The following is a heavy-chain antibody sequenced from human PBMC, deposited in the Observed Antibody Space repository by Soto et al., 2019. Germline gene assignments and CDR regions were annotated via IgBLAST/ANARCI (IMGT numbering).Heavy chain of an antibody. V-gene: IGHV4-59*01. CDR2: MYNTGST. CDR3: ARDLWCYCGADCYPLDF. J-gene: IGHJ6*02. Sequence: PSETLSLTWTVSGGFLSRYYWSWFRQPPGKGLEWIGYMYNTGSTIYNPSLKSRVTISVDTSKNQFSLKLNSVTAADTAVYYCARDLWCYCGADCYPLDFSGQGTTVTLS. D-gene: IGHD2-21*02. CDR1: GGFLSRYY.